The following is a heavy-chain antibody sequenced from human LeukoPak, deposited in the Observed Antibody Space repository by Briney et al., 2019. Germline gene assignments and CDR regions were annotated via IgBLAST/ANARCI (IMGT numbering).Heavy chain of an antibody. D-gene: IGHD2/OR15-2a*01. Sequence: QPGGSLRLSCAASGFTFSRYEMNWVRQAPGKGLEWVAYISRSGTTIYYAGSVKGRFTISRDNAKNSLYLQMNSLRAEDTAVYYCARGDVYAFDSWGQGTLVTVSP. V-gene: IGHV3-48*03. CDR1: GFTFSRYE. CDR2: ISRSGTTI. CDR3: ARGDVYAFDS. J-gene: IGHJ4*02.